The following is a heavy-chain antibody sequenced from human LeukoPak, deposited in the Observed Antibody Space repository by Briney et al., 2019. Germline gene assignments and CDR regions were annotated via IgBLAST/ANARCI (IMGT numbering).Heavy chain of an antibody. Sequence: SETLSLTCAVYGGSFSGYYWSWIRQPPGEGLEWIGEINHSGSTNYNPSLKSRVTISVDTSKNQFSLKLSSVTAADTAVYYCARALVRGSRYNWFDPWGQGTLVTVSS. CDR2: INHSGST. D-gene: IGHD3-10*01. CDR1: GGSFSGYY. CDR3: ARALVRGSRYNWFDP. J-gene: IGHJ5*02. V-gene: IGHV4-34*01.